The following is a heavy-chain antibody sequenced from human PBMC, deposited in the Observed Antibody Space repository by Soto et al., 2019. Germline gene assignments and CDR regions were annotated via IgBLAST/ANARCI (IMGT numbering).Heavy chain of an antibody. D-gene: IGHD3-3*01. CDR3: AKDRSTIFGPYAMDV. Sequence: SETLSLTCTVSGGSVSSRSYYWVWIRQPPGKGLEWIGNIYDSGGTNYNPSLKSRVTISVDTSKNQFSLRLSSVTAADTAIYYCAKDRSTIFGPYAMDVWGQGTTVTVSS. CDR1: GGSVSSRSYY. CDR2: IYDSGGT. J-gene: IGHJ6*02. V-gene: IGHV4-61*01.